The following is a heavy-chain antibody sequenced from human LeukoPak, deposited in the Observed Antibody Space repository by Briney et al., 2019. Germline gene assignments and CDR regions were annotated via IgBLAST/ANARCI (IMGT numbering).Heavy chain of an antibody. J-gene: IGHJ3*02. CDR3: AREDGDAFDI. Sequence: PGGSLRLSCAASGFTFSSYEMDGVRRAPGKGLEWVSCIGSSGGSSYYADSVKGRFTSSRDNAKNSLYLQMNSLSVEDTAVYYCAREDGDAFDIWGQGTVVSVSS. CDR2: IGSSGGSS. D-gene: IGHD5-24*01. V-gene: IGHV3-48*03. CDR1: GFTFSSYE.